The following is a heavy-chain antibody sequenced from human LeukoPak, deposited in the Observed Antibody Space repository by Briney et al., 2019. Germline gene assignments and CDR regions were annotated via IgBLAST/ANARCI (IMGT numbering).Heavy chain of an antibody. CDR1: GGSISSSSYY. CDR2: IYHSGST. V-gene: IGHV4-39*07. D-gene: IGHD4-17*01. CDR3: ARDYRRKDGDYGTFDP. J-gene: IGHJ5*02. Sequence: PSETLSLTCTVSGGSISSSSYYWGWIRQPPGKGLEWIGSIYHSGSTYYNPSLKSRVTISVDTSKNQFSLKLSSVTAADTAVYYCARDYRRKDGDYGTFDPWGQGTLVTVSS.